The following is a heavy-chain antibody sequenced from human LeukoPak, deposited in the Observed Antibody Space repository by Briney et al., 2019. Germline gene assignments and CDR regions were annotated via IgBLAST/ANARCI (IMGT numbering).Heavy chain of an antibody. CDR3: ARVRLGAAYFDY. D-gene: IGHD3-10*01. J-gene: IGHJ4*02. CDR2: TKHDGSEK. Sequence: GGSLRLSCVASRFTFSSYCMSWVRQPPGKGLEWVATTKHDGSEKYYVDSVKGRFTISRDNAENLLYLEMNSLRAEDTAVYYCARVRLGAAYFDYWGQGNMVTVSS. V-gene: IGHV3-7*01. CDR1: RFTFSSYC.